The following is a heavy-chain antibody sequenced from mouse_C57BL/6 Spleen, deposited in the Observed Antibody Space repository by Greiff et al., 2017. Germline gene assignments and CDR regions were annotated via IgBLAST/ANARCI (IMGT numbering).Heavy chain of an antibody. CDR2: ISSGGSYT. J-gene: IGHJ3*01. CDR3: ASLDGYYLFAY. D-gene: IGHD2-3*01. Sequence: EVQLVESGGDLVKPGGSLKLSCAASGFTFSSYGMSWVRQTPDKRLEWVATISSGGSYTYYPDSVKGRFTISRDNAKNTLYLQMSSLKSEDTAMYYCASLDGYYLFAYWGQGTLVTVSA. CDR1: GFTFSSYG. V-gene: IGHV5-6*01.